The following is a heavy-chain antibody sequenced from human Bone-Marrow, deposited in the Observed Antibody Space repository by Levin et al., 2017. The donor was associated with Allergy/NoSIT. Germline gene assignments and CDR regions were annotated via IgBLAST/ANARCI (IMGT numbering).Heavy chain of an antibody. D-gene: IGHD3-10*01. V-gene: IGHV3-23*01. J-gene: IGHJ1*01. CDR1: GFTFSSYA. CDR2: ISGSGGST. CDR3: ARALSYYYGSGRPSEYFNH. Sequence: GGSLRLSCAASGFTFSSYAMNWVRQAPGKGLEWVSAISGSGGSTYYADSVKGRFTISRDNSKNTLYLQMNSLRAEDTAVYYCARALSYYYGSGRPSEYFNHWGQGTLVTVSS.